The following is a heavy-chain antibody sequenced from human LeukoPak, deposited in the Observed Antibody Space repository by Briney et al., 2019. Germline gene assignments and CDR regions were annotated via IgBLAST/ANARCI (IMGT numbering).Heavy chain of an antibody. CDR1: GGSIGSSSYY. CDR3: ARQKVGATYFDY. Sequence: PSETLSLTCTVSGGSIGSSSYYWGWIRQPPGKGLEWIGRIYYSGSTYYNPSLKSRVTISVDTSKNQFSLKLSSVTAADTAVYYCARQKVGATYFDYWGQGTLVTVSS. CDR2: IYYSGST. V-gene: IGHV4-39*01. J-gene: IGHJ4*02. D-gene: IGHD1-26*01.